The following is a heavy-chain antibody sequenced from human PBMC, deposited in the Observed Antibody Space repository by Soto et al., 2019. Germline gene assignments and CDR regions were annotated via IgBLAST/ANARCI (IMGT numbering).Heavy chain of an antibody. Sequence: PGGSLRLSCAASGFTFSSYAMSWVRQAPGKGLEWVSAVSGSGGSTYYADSVKGRFTISRDNSKNTLYLQMNSLRAEDTAVYYCAKDYRFLEWLLPQYYFDYWGQGTLVTVSS. CDR3: AKDYRFLEWLLPQYYFDY. V-gene: IGHV3-23*01. J-gene: IGHJ4*02. CDR1: GFTFSSYA. CDR2: VSGSGGST. D-gene: IGHD3-3*01.